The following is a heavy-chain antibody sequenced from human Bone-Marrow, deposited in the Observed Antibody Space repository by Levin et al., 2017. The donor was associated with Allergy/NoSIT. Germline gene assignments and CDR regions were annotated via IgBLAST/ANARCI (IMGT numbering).Heavy chain of an antibody. CDR3: AKDYRYRGGRSRGEASDI. D-gene: IGHD1-26*01. J-gene: IGHJ3*02. V-gene: IGHV3-30*18. CDR1: GSTFSNYG. CDR2: ISYDGTIK. Sequence: GESLKISCAASGSTFSNYGMHWVRQAPGKGLEWVALISYDGTIKYYSDSVKGRFTISRDNSKNTVYLQMDGLRAEDTAVYYCAKDYRYRGGRSRGEASDIWGQGTMVTVSS.